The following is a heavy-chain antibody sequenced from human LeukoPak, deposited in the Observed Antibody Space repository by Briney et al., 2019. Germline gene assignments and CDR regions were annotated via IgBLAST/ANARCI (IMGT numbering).Heavy chain of an antibody. CDR3: ASLEPSPRESLIRPILGNR. D-gene: IGHD2-21*01. CDR2: IQPNGRDK. Sequence: PGGSLRLPCAASGFTFNDFWMSWVRQAPGKGLEWVAAIQPNGRDKYYLDSAKGRFTISRDNAANLLFLQMTSLRVEDTAVYYCASLEPSPRESLIRPILGNRWGQGTLVTVSS. CDR1: GFTFNDFW. V-gene: IGHV3-7*01. J-gene: IGHJ5*02.